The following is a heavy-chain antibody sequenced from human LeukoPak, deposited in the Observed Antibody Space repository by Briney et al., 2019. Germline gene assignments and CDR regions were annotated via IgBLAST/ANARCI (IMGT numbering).Heavy chain of an antibody. V-gene: IGHV1-69*01. CDR2: IIPIFGTA. J-gene: IGHJ4*02. Sequence: GASVKVSCKASGGTFSSYAISWVRQAPGQGLEWMGGIIPIFGTANYAQKFQGRVTITADESTSTAYMELSSLRSEDTAVHYCARQEGCSSTSCYGDFDYWGQGTLVTVSS. D-gene: IGHD2-2*01. CDR3: ARQEGCSSTSCYGDFDY. CDR1: GGTFSSYA.